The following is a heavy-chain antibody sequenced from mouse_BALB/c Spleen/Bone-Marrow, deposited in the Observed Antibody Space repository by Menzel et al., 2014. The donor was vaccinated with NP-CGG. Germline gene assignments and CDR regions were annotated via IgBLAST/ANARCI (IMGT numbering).Heavy chain of an antibody. Sequence: EVMLVESGGGLVQPGGSRKLSCAASGFTFSTFGMHWVRQAPEKGLEWVAYISSGSTAIFYADTLKGRFTISRDNPENTLFLQMTSLRPEDTAMYYCARGGNWDDFDVWGAGTTVTVSS. CDR3: ARGGNWDDFDV. V-gene: IGHV5-17*02. D-gene: IGHD4-1*01. CDR2: ISSGSTAI. CDR1: GFTFSTFG. J-gene: IGHJ1*01.